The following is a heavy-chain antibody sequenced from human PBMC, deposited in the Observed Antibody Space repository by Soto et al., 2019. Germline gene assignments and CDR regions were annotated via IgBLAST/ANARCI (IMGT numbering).Heavy chain of an antibody. J-gene: IGHJ6*02. CDR1: GGSISGYY. CDR2: IFYRGNT. D-gene: IGHD1-1*01. CDR3: TIHAIIPKLQNGMDV. V-gene: IGHV4-59*03. Sequence: SETLSLTCTVSGGSISGYYWSWIRQPPGKGLEWIGYIFYRGNTLYNPSLQSRVTISVDTSKNQFFLGLTSVTAADTAVYYCTIHAIIPKLQNGMDVWGQGASVTVSS.